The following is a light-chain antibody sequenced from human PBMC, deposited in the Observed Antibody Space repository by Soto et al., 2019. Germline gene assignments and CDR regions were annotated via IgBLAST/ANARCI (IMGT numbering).Light chain of an antibody. CDR2: DAS. J-gene: IGKJ1*01. CDR1: QTISSW. V-gene: IGKV1-5*01. Sequence: DIQMTQSPSTLSASVGDRVTITCRASQTISSWLAWYQQKPGKAPKXXIFDASSLENGVPSRFSGSGSGTEFTLTITGLQPDDFATYYCQHYNSYSEAFGQGTKVDIK. CDR3: QHYNSYSEA.